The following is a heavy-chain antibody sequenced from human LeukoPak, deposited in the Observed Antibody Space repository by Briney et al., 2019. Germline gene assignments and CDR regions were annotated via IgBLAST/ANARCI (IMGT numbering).Heavy chain of an antibody. Sequence: SVKVSCKASGGTFSSYAISWVRQAPGQGLEWMGGIIPIFGTANYAQKFQGRVTITADKSTSTAYMELSSLGSEDTAVYYCARVRKDTAMVFDYWGQGTLVTVSS. V-gene: IGHV1-69*06. CDR1: GGTFSSYA. CDR2: IIPIFGTA. D-gene: IGHD5-18*01. J-gene: IGHJ4*02. CDR3: ARVRKDTAMVFDY.